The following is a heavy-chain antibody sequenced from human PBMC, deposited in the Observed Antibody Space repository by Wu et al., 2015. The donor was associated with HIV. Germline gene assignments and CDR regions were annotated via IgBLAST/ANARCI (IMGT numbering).Heavy chain of an antibody. CDR3: ATDGPNDYGGNEEDAFDI. J-gene: IGHJ3*02. CDR2: FDPEDGET. D-gene: IGHD4-23*01. Sequence: QVQLVQSGAEVKKPGASVKVSCKVSGYTLTELSMHWVRQAPGKGLEWMGGFDPEDGETIYAQKFQGRVTMTEDTSTDTAYMELSSLRSEDTAVYYCATDGPNDYGGNEEDAFDIWGQGTMVTVSS. V-gene: IGHV1-24*01. CDR1: GYTLTELS.